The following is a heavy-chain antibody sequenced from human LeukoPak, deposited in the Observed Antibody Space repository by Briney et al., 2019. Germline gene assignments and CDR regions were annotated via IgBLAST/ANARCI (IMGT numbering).Heavy chain of an antibody. J-gene: IGHJ3*02. D-gene: IGHD1-7*01. CDR2: INPTGGST. CDR1: GYSFTAHY. Sequence: ASVKVSCKASGYSFTAHYMHWVRQAPGQGLEWVGIINPTGGSTSYAQKFQGRVTMTRDTSTSTVYMELSSLRSEDTAVYYCARDQDWNYAFDIWGQGTMVTVSS. V-gene: IGHV1-46*01. CDR3: ARDQDWNYAFDI.